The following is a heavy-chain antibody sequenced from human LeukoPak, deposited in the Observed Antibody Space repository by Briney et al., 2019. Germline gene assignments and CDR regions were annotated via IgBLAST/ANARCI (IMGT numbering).Heavy chain of an antibody. CDR1: GFTFSDFA. V-gene: IGHV3-23*01. CDR2: VTNSGNTT. Sequence: GGSLRLSCAASGFTFSDFAMSWVRQAPGKGLEWVSGVTNSGNTTYYADSVKGRFTISKDNSKSTLHLQPNSLRAEDTAIYFCARHRNFGANFAIDYWGQGTLVTVSS. CDR3: ARHRNFGANFAIDY. D-gene: IGHD4/OR15-4a*01. J-gene: IGHJ4*02.